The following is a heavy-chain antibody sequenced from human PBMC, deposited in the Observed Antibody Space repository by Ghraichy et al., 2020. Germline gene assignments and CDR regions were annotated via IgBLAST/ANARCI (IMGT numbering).Heavy chain of an antibody. CDR2: ISGSGGST. D-gene: IGHD5-18*01. CDR3: AKDPPSMRIQLWLVDY. Sequence: LSLTCAASGFTFSSYAMSWVRQAPGKGLEWVSAISGSGGSTYYADSVKGRFTISRDNSKNTLYLQMNSLRAEDTAVYYCAKDPPSMRIQLWLVDYWGQGTLVTVSS. CDR1: GFTFSSYA. V-gene: IGHV3-23*01. J-gene: IGHJ4*02.